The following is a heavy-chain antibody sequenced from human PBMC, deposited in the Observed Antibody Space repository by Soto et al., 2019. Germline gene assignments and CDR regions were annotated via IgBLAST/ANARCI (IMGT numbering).Heavy chain of an antibody. CDR3: AKVTFSGNYYYSYVMDV. CDR2: TSYDGSTN. CDR1: GFTFSAYG. Sequence: GGSLRLSCSASGFTFSAYGMHWVRQAPGKGLEWVAVTSYDGSTNFYADSLRGRFTISRDNSQNTLYLQMNSLRAEDTAVYYCAKVTFSGNYYYSYVMDVWGKGPRSPSTQ. V-gene: IGHV3-30*18. D-gene: IGHD1-26*01. J-gene: IGHJ6*04.